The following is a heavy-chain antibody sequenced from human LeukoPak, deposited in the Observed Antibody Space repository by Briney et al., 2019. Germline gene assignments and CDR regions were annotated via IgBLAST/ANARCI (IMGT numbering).Heavy chain of an antibody. Sequence: PSETLSLTCTVSGGSISSYYWSWIRQPPGKGLEWIGYISYSGRSNYNPSLKSRVTISVDTSKNQFSLKLSSVTAADTAVYYCASADYGGQTAFDIWGQGTMVTVSS. V-gene: IGHV4-59*08. D-gene: IGHD4-17*01. CDR1: GGSISSYY. CDR3: ASADYGGQTAFDI. J-gene: IGHJ3*02. CDR2: ISYSGRS.